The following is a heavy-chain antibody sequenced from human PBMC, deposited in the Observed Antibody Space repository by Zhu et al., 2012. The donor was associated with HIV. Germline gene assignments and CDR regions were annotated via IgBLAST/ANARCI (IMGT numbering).Heavy chain of an antibody. V-gene: IGHV4-30-4*01. Sequence: QVQLQESGPGLVKPSQTLSLTCSVSGGSINSGDYYWSWIRQPPGKGLEWIGYIFYSGSTYYNPSLKSRVIISVDTSKNQFSLNLSSVTAADTAVYYCARLLWSGERAFDIWGQGTSGHRLF. D-gene: IGHD3-10*01. J-gene: IGHJ3*02. CDR1: GGSINSGDYY. CDR2: IFYSGST. CDR3: ARLLWSGERAFDI.